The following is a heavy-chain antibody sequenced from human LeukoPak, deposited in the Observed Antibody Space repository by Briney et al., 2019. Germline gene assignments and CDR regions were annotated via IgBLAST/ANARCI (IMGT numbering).Heavy chain of an antibody. CDR1: GGSISSYY. V-gene: IGHV4-59*12. CDR2: IYYSGST. Sequence: SETLSLTCTVSGGSISSYYWSWIRQPPGKGLEWIGYIYYSGSTNYNPSLKSRVTISVDTSKNQFSLKLSSVTAADTAVYYCARNITIFGVVKSRGQGTLVTVSS. D-gene: IGHD3-3*01. CDR3: ARNITIFGVVKS. J-gene: IGHJ4*02.